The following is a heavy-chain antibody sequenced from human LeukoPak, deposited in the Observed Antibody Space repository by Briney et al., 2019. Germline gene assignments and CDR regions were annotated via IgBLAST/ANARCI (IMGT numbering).Heavy chain of an antibody. CDR2: INPNSGGT. CDR3: AREVVAGDNCFDP. Sequence: ASVKVSCKASGYTFTDYYMHWVRRAPGQGLEWMGWINPNSGGTKYAQKFQGRVTMTRDTSISTAYMELSRLRCDDTAVYYCAREVVAGDNCFDPWGQGTLVTVSS. J-gene: IGHJ5*02. D-gene: IGHD2-2*01. CDR1: GYTFTDYY. V-gene: IGHV1-2*02.